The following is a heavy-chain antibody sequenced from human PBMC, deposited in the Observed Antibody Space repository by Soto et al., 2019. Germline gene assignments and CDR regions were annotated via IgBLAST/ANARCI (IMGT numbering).Heavy chain of an antibody. CDR1: GFTFSSYA. V-gene: IGHV3-23*01. Sequence: EVQLFESGGGLVQPGGSLRLSCAASGFTFSSYAMSWVRQAPGKGLEWVSAISGSGGSTYYADSVKGRFTISRDNSKNTLYLQMNSLRAEDTAVYYCAKDNTYYDILTGYLYYFDYWGQGTLVTVSS. D-gene: IGHD3-9*01. CDR3: AKDNTYYDILTGYLYYFDY. CDR2: ISGSGGST. J-gene: IGHJ4*02.